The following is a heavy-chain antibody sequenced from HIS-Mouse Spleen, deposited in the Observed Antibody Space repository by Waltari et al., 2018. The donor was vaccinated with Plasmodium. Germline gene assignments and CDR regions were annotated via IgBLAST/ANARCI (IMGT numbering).Heavy chain of an antibody. CDR2: ISWNSGSI. V-gene: IGHV3-9*01. J-gene: IGHJ4*02. D-gene: IGHD6-19*01. CDR3: AKDIRQWLAGDY. CDR1: GFTFDDYP. Sequence: EVQLVESGGGLVQPGRSLRLSCAASGFTFDDYPMPCVRQAPGKGLEWVSGISWNSGSIGYADSVKGRFTISRDNAKNSLYLQMNSLRAEDTALYYCAKDIRQWLAGDYWGQGTLVTVSS.